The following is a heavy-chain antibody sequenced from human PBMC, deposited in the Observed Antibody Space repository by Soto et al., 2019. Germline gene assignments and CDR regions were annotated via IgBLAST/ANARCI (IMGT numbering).Heavy chain of an antibody. Sequence: GGSLRLSCAASGFTFRNSAMHWVRQAPGKGLEWVAVLSYDGSNEKYADFVKGRFAISRDNSKNTLVLQINSLRVEDTAVYFCAKDMSFSGTYYTFGHWGQGALVTVSS. V-gene: IGHV3-30*18. CDR2: LSYDGSNE. CDR1: GFTFRNSA. D-gene: IGHD3-10*01. J-gene: IGHJ4*02. CDR3: AKDMSFSGTYYTFGH.